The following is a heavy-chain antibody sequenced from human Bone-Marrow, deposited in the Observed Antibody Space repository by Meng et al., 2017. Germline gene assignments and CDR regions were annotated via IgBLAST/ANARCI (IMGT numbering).Heavy chain of an antibody. V-gene: IGHV3-11*01. CDR2: ISSSGSTI. Sequence: VQMVVRGGGVSKPGGSLRLAWAASGLPFSAYYMSWFRQAPGKGLEWVSYISSSGSTIYYADSVKGRFTISRDNAKNSLYLQMNSLRAEDTAVYYCARQLGATDYWGQGTLVTVSS. CDR3: ARQLGATDY. CDR1: GLPFSAYY. D-gene: IGHD1-26*01. J-gene: IGHJ4*02.